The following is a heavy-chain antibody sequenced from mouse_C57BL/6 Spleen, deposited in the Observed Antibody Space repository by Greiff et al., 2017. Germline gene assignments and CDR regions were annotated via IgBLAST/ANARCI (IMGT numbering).Heavy chain of an antibody. CDR1: GYAFSSSW. Sequence: QVQLQQSGPELVKPGASVKISCKASGYAFSSSWMNWVKQRPGKGLEWIGRIYPGDGDTNYNGKFKGKATLTADKSSSTAYMQLSSLTSEDSAVYFCARFYGSSPDWYFDVWGTGTTVTVSS. D-gene: IGHD1-1*01. V-gene: IGHV1-82*01. J-gene: IGHJ1*03. CDR3: ARFYGSSPDWYFDV. CDR2: IYPGDGDT.